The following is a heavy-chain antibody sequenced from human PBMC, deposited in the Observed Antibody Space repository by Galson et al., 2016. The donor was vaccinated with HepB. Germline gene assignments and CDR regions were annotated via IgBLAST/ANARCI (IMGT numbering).Heavy chain of an antibody. CDR1: GLSFSDYA. Sequence: SLRLSCAASGLSFSDYAFNWVRQAPGKGLEWVASITSHGSYRYYADSVKGRFTISRNNAENFVYLQMTSQRVEDTAVYFCAQQQLNYYYYGMDVWGQGTTVTVSS. D-gene: IGHD6-13*01. CDR3: AQQQLNYYYYGMDV. CDR2: ITSHGSYR. J-gene: IGHJ6*02. V-gene: IGHV3-21*01.